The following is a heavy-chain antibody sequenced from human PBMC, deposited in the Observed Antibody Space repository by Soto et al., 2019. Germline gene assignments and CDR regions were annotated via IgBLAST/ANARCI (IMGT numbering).Heavy chain of an antibody. CDR1: GFTFSSYW. D-gene: IGHD5-18*01. CDR2: INSDGSST. V-gene: IGHV3-74*01. Sequence: GGSLRLSCAASGFTFSSYWMHWVRQAPGKGLVWVSRINSDGSSTSYADSVKGRFTISRDNAKNTLYLQMNSLRAEDTAVYYCARQIQLWQIDYYYYGMDVWGQGTTVTVSS. J-gene: IGHJ6*02. CDR3: ARQIQLWQIDYYYYGMDV.